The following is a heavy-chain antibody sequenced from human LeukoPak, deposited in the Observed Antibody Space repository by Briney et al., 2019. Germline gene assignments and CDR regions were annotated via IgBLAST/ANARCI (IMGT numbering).Heavy chain of an antibody. CDR2: IYYSGST. J-gene: IGHJ6*02. Sequence: SETLSLTCNVSGDSVSSGSYYWSWIRQPPGKGLEWVGYIYYSGSTNYNSSLKSRVTMSVDTSKNQFSLNLSSVTAADTAVYYCARRRYHYYGMDVWGQGTTVTVSS. D-gene: IGHD2-2*01. V-gene: IGHV4-61*01. CDR1: GDSVSSGSYY. CDR3: ARRRYHYYGMDV.